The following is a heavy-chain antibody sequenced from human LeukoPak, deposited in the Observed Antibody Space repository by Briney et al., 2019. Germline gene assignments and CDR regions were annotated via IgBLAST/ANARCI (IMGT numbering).Heavy chain of an antibody. D-gene: IGHD5-12*01. Sequence: SETLSLTCAVSGASISSYCWSWIRQPPGKGLEWIGYIYFSGNTNYNPSLKSRVTISVDTSKNQFSLKLSSVTAADTAVYYCARGATTFDYWGQGTLVTVSS. CDR2: IYFSGNT. CDR3: ARGATTFDY. V-gene: IGHV4-59*08. J-gene: IGHJ4*02. CDR1: GASISSYC.